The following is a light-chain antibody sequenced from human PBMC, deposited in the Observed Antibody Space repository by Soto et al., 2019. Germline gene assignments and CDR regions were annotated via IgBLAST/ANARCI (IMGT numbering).Light chain of an antibody. J-gene: IGKJ3*01. CDR3: QQSYSTPFT. Sequence: DIQMTQSPSSLSASVGDRVTITCRASQSISSYLNWYQQKPGKAPKLLISAASNLQNGVPSRVSGSGSGTDFTLTISSLQPEDFELYYCQQSYSTPFTFGPGTKVDIK. CDR1: QSISSY. CDR2: AAS. V-gene: IGKV1-39*01.